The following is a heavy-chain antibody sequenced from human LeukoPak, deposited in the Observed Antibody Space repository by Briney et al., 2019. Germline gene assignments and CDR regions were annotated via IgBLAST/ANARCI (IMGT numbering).Heavy chain of an antibody. V-gene: IGHV4-59*01. Sequence: SETLSLTCTVSGGSISSYYWSWIRQPPGKGLEWIGYIYYSGSTNYNPSLKSRVTISVDTSKNQFSLKLSSVTAADTAVYYCAGSTPMGRGGIYFDYWGQGTLVTVSS. CDR2: IYYSGST. CDR1: GGSISSYY. CDR3: AGSTPMGRGGIYFDY. J-gene: IGHJ4*02. D-gene: IGHD3-10*01.